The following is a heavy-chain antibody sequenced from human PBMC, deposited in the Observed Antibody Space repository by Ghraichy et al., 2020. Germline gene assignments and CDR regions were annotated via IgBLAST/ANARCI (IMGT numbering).Heavy chain of an antibody. CDR1: GFTFSTYW. D-gene: IGHD4-17*01. CDR2: IKQDGSEK. CDR3: ARQGAPSHYGDSETSRYNFDY. J-gene: IGHJ4*02. Sequence: GESLNISCAASGFTFSTYWMNWVRQAPGKGLEWVANIKQDGSEKSYVGSVKGRFTISRDNAKNSLYLQMNNLRAEDTAVYYCARQGAPSHYGDSETSRYNFDYWGQGTLVTVSS. V-gene: IGHV3-7*01.